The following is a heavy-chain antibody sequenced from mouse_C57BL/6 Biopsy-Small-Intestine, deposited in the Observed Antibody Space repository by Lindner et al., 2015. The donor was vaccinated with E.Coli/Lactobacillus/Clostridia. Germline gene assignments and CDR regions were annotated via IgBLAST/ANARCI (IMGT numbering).Heavy chain of an antibody. CDR2: FDPEDGEA. J-gene: IGHJ1*03. CDR3: ATGGGVSLYHYYYLDV. Sequence: SVKVSCKVSGYSLTEVSMHWVRQAPGKGLEWMGGFDPEDGEAIYAQKFQGRVTMTEDTSTETAYMELSSLRSEDTALYYCATGGGVSLYHYYYLDVWGKETTVTVSS. V-gene: IGHV1-18*01. CDR1: GYSLTEVS. D-gene: IGHD1-1*02.